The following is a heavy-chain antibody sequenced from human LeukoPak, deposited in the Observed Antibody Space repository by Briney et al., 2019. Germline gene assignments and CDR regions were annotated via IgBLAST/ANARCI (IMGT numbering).Heavy chain of an antibody. V-gene: IGHV4-34*01. CDR2: INHSGST. CDR3: ARDHFGSQNPFDY. J-gene: IGHJ4*02. Sequence: PSETLSLTCAVYGGSFSGYYWSWIRQPPGKGLEWIGEINHSGSTNYNPSLKSRVTISVDTSKNQFSLKLSSVTAADTAVYYCARDHFGSQNPFDYWGQGTLVTVSS. CDR1: GGSFSGYY. D-gene: IGHD3-10*01.